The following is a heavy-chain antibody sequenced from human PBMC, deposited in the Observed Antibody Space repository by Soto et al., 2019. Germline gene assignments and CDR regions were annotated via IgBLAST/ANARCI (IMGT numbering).Heavy chain of an antibody. CDR1: GGSISSSSYY. CDR2: IYYSGST. D-gene: IGHD1-7*01. J-gene: IGHJ6*02. V-gene: IGHV4-39*01. Sequence: SETLSLTCTVSGGSISSSSYYWGWIRQPPGKGLEWIGSIYYSGSTYYNPSLKSRVTISVDTSKNQFSLKLSSVTAADTAVYYCARLRTTLAPYYYYGMDVWGQGTTVTVSS. CDR3: ARLRTTLAPYYYYGMDV.